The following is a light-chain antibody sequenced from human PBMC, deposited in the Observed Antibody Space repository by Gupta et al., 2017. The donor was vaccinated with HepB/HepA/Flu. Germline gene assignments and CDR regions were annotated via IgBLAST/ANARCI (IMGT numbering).Light chain of an antibody. Sequence: GERATLSCRASQRVSGTSLAWYQPKPAQAPRLLIYAASSSATGIPDRFSGSGSGTDFTLTSSRLEPGDFAVYYWQQYGSPRTFGQGTKVEIK. CDR3: QQYGSPRT. CDR1: QRVSGTS. V-gene: IGKV3-20*01. J-gene: IGKJ1*01. CDR2: AAS.